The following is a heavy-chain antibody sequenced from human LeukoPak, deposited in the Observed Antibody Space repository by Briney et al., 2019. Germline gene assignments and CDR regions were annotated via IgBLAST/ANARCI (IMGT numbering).Heavy chain of an antibody. CDR2: ISSRSRTT. CDR1: GFTFRSYW. J-gene: IGHJ4*02. Sequence: GGSLRLSCAASGFTFRSYWMSWVRQAPGKGLAWIAYISSRSRTTHYADSVKGRFTISRDNAKSSLFLQMDSLRAEDTAVYYCARHSQQLVFSPFDYWGQGSVVTVSS. D-gene: IGHD6-6*01. V-gene: IGHV3-48*04. CDR3: ARHSQQLVFSPFDY.